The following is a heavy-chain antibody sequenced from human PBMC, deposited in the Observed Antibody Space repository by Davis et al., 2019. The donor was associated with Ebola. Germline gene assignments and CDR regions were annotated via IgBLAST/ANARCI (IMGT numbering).Heavy chain of an antibody. CDR3: ARAVWGGLYFDL. V-gene: IGHV3-13*01. J-gene: IGHJ2*01. CDR1: GFTFSSYD. D-gene: IGHD3/OR15-3a*01. Sequence: ESLKIPCAASGFTFSSYDMHCVRQFTGNGLEWVSAIGTAGDTYYPGSVKGRFTISRENAKNSLYLQMNSLRAGDTAVYYCARAVWGGLYFDLWGRGTLVTVSS. CDR2: IGTAGDT.